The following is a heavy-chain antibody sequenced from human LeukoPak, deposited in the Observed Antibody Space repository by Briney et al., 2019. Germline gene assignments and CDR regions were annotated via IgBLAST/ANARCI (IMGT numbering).Heavy chain of an antibody. Sequence: ASVKVSCKASGYTFTSFDINWVRHTAGQGLEWMGGMNPDSGDTGYAPKFQGRVIMTRNTSIRTAYMELSSLTSEDTAVYYCASRTSSGYDYDVFDLWGQGTVVTVSS. V-gene: IGHV1-8*01. CDR1: GYTFTSFD. CDR3: ASRTSSGYDYDVFDL. CDR2: MNPDSGDT. D-gene: IGHD5-12*01. J-gene: IGHJ3*01.